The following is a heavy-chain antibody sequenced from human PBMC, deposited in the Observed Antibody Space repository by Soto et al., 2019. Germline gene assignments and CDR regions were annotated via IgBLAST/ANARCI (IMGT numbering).Heavy chain of an antibody. D-gene: IGHD2-15*01. CDR3: ARDNQGSYYYYGMDV. CDR2: IYYSGST. J-gene: IGHJ6*02. Sequence: NPSETLSLTCTVSGGSISSYYWSWIRQPPGKGLEWIGYIYYSGSTNYNPSLKSRVTISVDTSKNQFSLKLSSVTAADTAVYYCARDNQGSYYYYGMDVWGQGTTVTVSS. CDR1: GGSISSYY. V-gene: IGHV4-59*01.